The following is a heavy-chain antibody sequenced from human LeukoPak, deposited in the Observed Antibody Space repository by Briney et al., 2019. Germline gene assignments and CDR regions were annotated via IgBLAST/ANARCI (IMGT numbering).Heavy chain of an antibody. J-gene: IGHJ4*02. V-gene: IGHV3-48*03. CDR2: IDRGTT. CDR1: GSTLSTYE. D-gene: IGHD6-19*01. CDR3: ASRRIAVPGTRAFDY. Sequence: GGSLRLSCAASGSTLSTYEMNWVRQAPGKGLEWVSYIDRGTTHYADSVQGRFTISSDNAKNSLYLQMDSLRAEDTAVYFCASRRIAVPGTRAFDYWGQGTLVTVSS.